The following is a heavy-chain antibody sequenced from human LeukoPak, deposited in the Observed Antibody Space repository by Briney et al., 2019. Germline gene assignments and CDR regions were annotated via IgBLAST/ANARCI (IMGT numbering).Heavy chain of an antibody. CDR2: INPSGGST. J-gene: IGHJ5*02. V-gene: IGHV1-46*01. Sequence: ASVKVSCKASGYTFTSYYMHWVRQAPGQGIEWMGIINPSGGSTSYAQKFQGRVTMTRDTSTSTVYMELSSLRSEDTAVYYCASLFSSGPLGGPWGQGTLVTVSS. CDR3: ASLFSSGPLGGP. D-gene: IGHD3-22*01. CDR1: GYTFTSYY.